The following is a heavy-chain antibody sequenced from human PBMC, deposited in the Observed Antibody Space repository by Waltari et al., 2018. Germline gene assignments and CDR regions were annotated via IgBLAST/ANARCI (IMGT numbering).Heavy chain of an antibody. V-gene: IGHV3-7*01. CDR2: VKQDGSEE. CDR1: GFTFNNYW. D-gene: IGHD3-22*01. J-gene: IGHJ4*02. Sequence: EVQLVESGGGLVQPGGSLRLSCAASGFTFNNYWLNWVRQAPGKGLGWVANVKQDGSEEYYVDSVKGRFTNSRDNAKNSLYLQMNSLRVEDTAVYYCARGGSLSYYDSDGLGSWGQGTLVTVSS. CDR3: ARGGSLSYYDSDGLGS.